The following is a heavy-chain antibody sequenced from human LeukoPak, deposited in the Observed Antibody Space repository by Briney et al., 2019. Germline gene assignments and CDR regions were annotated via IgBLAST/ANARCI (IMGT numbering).Heavy chain of an antibody. D-gene: IGHD4-17*01. V-gene: IGHV1-18*01. CDR2: ISAYNGNT. J-gene: IGHJ4*02. CDR3: ARDGLYMTTVTSDY. Sequence: ASVKVSCKASGYIFTGYGVSWLRQAPGQGLEWMGWISAYNGNTNYAQKLQGRVTMTTDTSTRTAYMELRSLRSDDAAVYYCARDGLYMTTVTSDYWGQGTLVTVSS. CDR1: GYIFTGYG.